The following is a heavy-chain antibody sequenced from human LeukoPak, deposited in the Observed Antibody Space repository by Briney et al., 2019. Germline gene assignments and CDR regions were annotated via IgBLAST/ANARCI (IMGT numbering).Heavy chain of an antibody. Sequence: ASVKVSCKASGGTFSSYAISWVRQAPGQGLEWMGGIIPIFGTANYAQKFQGRVTITADESTSTAYMELSSLRSEDTAVYYCARPPNDYGDPHAFDIWGQGTMVTVSS. V-gene: IGHV1-69*01. CDR3: ARPPNDYGDPHAFDI. D-gene: IGHD4-17*01. CDR1: GGTFSSYA. CDR2: IIPIFGTA. J-gene: IGHJ3*02.